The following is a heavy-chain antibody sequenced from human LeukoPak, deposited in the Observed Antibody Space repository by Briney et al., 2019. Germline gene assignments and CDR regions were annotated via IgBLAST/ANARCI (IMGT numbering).Heavy chain of an antibody. V-gene: IGHV3-9*01. CDR1: GFTFDDYA. CDR2: ISWNSGSI. CDR3: AKGDSSYGYENYYYYGMDV. J-gene: IGHJ6*02. D-gene: IGHD5-18*01. Sequence: GGSLRLSCAASGFTFDDYAMHWVRQAPGKGLEWVSGISWNSGSIGYADSVKGRFTISRDNAKNSLYLQMNSLRAEDTALYYCAKGDSSYGYENYYYYGMDVWGQGTTVTVSS.